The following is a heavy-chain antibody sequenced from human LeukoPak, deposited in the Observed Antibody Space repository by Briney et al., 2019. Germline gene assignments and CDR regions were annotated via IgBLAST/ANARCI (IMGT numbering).Heavy chain of an antibody. J-gene: IGHJ4*02. CDR1: GFTFSSNA. CDR3: ARVSPSATIIDY. Sequence: PGGSLRLSCAASGFTFSSNAMHWVRQAPGKGLEYVSAISSNGGSTYYANSVKGRFTISRDNSKNTLYLQMGSLRAEDMAVYYCARVSPSATIIDYWGQGTLVTVSS. D-gene: IGHD5-24*01. V-gene: IGHV3-64*01. CDR2: ISSNGGST.